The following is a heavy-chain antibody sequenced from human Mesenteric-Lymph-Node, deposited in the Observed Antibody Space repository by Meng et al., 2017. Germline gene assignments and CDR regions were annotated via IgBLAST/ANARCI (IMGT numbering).Heavy chain of an antibody. CDR3: VTPRSGYPIHPFDY. CDR1: GGTFSSYA. D-gene: IGHD3-3*01. V-gene: IGHV1-69*13. CDR2: IIPIFGTA. Sequence: SVKVSCKASGGTFSSYAISWVRQAPGQGLEWMGGIIPIFGTANYAQKFQGRVTITADESTSTAYMELSSLRSEDTAVYYCVTPRSGYPIHPFDYWGQGTLVTVSS. J-gene: IGHJ4*02.